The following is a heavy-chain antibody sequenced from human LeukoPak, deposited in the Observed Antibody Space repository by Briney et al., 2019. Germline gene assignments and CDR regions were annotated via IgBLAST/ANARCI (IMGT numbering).Heavy chain of an antibody. CDR1: GFIFSDYY. CDR3: SEGNSGNYGMDY. J-gene: IGHJ6*02. V-gene: IGHV3-11*01. CDR2: ISSSGSTI. D-gene: IGHD3-10*01. Sequence: GGSLRLSCAASGFIFSDYYMNWIRQAPGKGLEWVSAISSSGSTIYYADSVKGRFTISRDNANNSLYLQMNCLRAEDTAVYYYSEGNSGNYGMDYWGQGTTVTVSS.